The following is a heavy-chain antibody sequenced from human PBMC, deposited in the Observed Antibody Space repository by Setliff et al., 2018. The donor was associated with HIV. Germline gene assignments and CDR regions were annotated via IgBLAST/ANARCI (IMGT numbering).Heavy chain of an antibody. CDR2: VSNTGRRT. D-gene: IGHD2-8*02. V-gene: IGHV3-23*05. Sequence: GESLKISCAASTFSVSEYAMSWVRQAPGKGLEWVSAVSNTGRRTFYADSVKGRFTISKDNFENVVYLQMNSLRVDDTAVYHCVKDAYSTGKPGISWGQGTQVTVS. CDR3: VKDAYSTGKPGIS. J-gene: IGHJ4*02. CDR1: TFSVSEYA.